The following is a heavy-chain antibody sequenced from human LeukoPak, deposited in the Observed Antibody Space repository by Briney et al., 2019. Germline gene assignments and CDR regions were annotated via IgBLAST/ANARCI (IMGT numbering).Heavy chain of an antibody. V-gene: IGHV3-21*04. CDR3: ARARAAMAVPWNY. D-gene: IGHD6-25*01. CDR2: ISSSSSYI. Sequence: PGGSLRLSCAASGFTFSSYSMNWVRQAPGKGLEWVSSISSSSSYIYSADSVKGRFTISRDNAKNSLYLQMNSLRAEDTAVYYCARARAAMAVPWNYWGQGTLVTASS. J-gene: IGHJ4*02. CDR1: GFTFSSYS.